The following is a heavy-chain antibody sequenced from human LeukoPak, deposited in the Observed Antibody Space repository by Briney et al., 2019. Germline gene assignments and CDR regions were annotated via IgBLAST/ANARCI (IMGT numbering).Heavy chain of an antibody. V-gene: IGHV4-34*01. D-gene: IGHD3-9*01. CDR2: INHSGST. CDR3: ARRRRYFDWLV. J-gene: IGHJ4*02. CDR1: GGSFSGYY. Sequence: PSETLSLTCAVYGGSFSGYYWSWIRQPPGKGLEWIGEINHSGSTNYNPSLKSRVTISVDTSKNQFSLKLSSVTAADTAVYYCARRRRYFDWLVWGQGTLVTVSS.